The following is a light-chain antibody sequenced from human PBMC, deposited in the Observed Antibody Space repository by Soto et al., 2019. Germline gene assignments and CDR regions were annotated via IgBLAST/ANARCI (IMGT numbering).Light chain of an antibody. CDR1: QSVSSN. CDR2: GAF. CDR3: QQYNDWPLT. Sequence: ELVLTQSPVTLSVSPGERATLSCRASQSVSSNLAWYQQKPGQAPSLLIYGAFTRATGIPARFSGTGSGTEFTLTISSLQSEDFALYYCQQYNDWPLTFGQGTKVDNK. V-gene: IGKV3-15*01. J-gene: IGKJ1*01.